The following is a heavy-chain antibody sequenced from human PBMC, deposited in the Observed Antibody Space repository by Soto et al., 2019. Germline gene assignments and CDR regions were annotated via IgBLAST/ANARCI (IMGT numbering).Heavy chain of an antibody. CDR2: IYHSGST. V-gene: IGHV4-4*02. D-gene: IGHD2-15*01. J-gene: IGHJ3*02. CDR3: AREDRVAQPNAFDI. CDR1: SGSISSNNC. Sequence: QVQLQESGPGLVKPSGTLSLTCAVSSGSISSNNCWSWVRQPPGGGLEWIGQIYHSGSTNYNPSLKSRVTRSVDKSKNQFSLNLSSVTAADTAMYYCAREDRVAQPNAFDIWGQGTMVTVSS.